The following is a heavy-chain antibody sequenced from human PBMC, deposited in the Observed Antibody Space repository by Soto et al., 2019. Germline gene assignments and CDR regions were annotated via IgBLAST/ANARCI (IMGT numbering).Heavy chain of an antibody. V-gene: IGHV1-2*02. CDR3: ARIKWGLDYYSGMDV. J-gene: IGHJ6*02. Sequence: QVQLVHSGAEVKKSGASVKVSCKASGYTFSDYFIQWLRQAPGQGLEWVAWINPKTAATNYAKKFQDRVTLTSDTSFSTAYLELTRLRPDDTAVYYCARIKWGLDYYSGMDVWGQGTAVTVSS. D-gene: IGHD1-26*01. CDR2: INPKTAAT. CDR1: GYTFSDYF.